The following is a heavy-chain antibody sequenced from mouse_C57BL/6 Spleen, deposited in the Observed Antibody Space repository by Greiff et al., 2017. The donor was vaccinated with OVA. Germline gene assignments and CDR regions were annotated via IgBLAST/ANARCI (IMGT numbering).Heavy chain of an antibody. CDR1: GYTFTSYW. V-gene: IGHV1-64*01. CDR3: ARGSTGRYAMDY. D-gene: IGHD1-1*01. J-gene: IGHJ4*01. Sequence: QVQLQQPGAELVKPGASVKLSCKASGYTFTSYWMHWVKQRPGQGLEWIGMIHPNSGSTNYNEKFKSKATLTVDKSSSTAYMQLSSLTSEDSAVYYCARGSTGRYAMDYWGQGTSVTVSA. CDR2: IHPNSGST.